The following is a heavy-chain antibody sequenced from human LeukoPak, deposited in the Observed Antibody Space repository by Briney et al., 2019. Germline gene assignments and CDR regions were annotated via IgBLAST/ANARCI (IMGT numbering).Heavy chain of an antibody. J-gene: IGHJ4*02. CDR2: MYHSGKT. CDR3: ARGQVLLWFGELFPHFDY. CDR1: GVSISSNY. Sequence: SETLSLTCTVSGVSISSNYWSWIRQSPGRGLEWIGYMYHSGKTNYNPSLKSRVTISIDTSTNHLSLKLSSVTVADTAVYYCARGQVLLWFGELFPHFDYWGQGTLVTVSS. V-gene: IGHV4-59*01. D-gene: IGHD3-10*01.